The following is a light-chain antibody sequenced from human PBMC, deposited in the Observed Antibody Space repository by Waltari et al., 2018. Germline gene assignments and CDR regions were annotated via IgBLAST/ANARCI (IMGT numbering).Light chain of an antibody. J-gene: IGLJ3*02. CDR3: CSYAGSYTWV. CDR2: DVS. CDR1: SSDVGGYNY. Sequence: QSALTQPRSVSGSPGQSVTISCTGTSSDVGGYNYVSWYQQHPGKAPKLMIYDVSKRPSGVPDRFSGPKSGNTASLTISGLQAEDEADYYCCSYAGSYTWVFGGGTKLTVL. V-gene: IGLV2-11*01.